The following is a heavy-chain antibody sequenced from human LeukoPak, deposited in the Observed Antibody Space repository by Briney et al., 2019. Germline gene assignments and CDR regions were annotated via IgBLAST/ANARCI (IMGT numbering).Heavy chain of an antibody. Sequence: ASVTVSCKASGGTFSSYAISWVRQAPGQGLEWMGGIIPIFGTANYAQKFQGRVTITADESTSTAYMELSSLRSEDTAVYYCARENYYDGSGSPSASAPNDHWGQGTLVTVSS. J-gene: IGHJ4*02. CDR3: ARENYYDGSGSPSASAPNDH. D-gene: IGHD3-22*01. CDR2: IIPIFGTA. CDR1: GGTFSSYA. V-gene: IGHV1-69*13.